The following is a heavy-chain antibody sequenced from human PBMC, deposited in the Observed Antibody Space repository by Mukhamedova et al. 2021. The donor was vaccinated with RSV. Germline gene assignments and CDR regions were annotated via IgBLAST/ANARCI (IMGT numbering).Heavy chain of an antibody. Sequence: NPSLKSRVTISVDTSKNQFSLKLSSVTAADTAVYYCAREELVTANIDYWGQGTLVTVSS. CDR3: AREELVTANIDY. V-gene: IGHV4-59*01. D-gene: IGHD2-21*02. J-gene: IGHJ4*02.